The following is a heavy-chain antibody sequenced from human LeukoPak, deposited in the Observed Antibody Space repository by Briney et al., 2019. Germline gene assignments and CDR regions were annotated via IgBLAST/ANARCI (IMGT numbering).Heavy chain of an antibody. J-gene: IGHJ6*03. CDR3: ARTEQVDYYMDV. V-gene: IGHV4-38-2*01. CDR2: IYHSGST. CDR1: GYSISSGYY. Sequence: SETLSLTCAVSGYSISSGYYWGWIRQPPGKGLEWIGSIYHSGSTYYNPSLKSRVTISVDKSKNQFSLKLSSVTAADTAVYYCARTEQVDYYMDVWGKGTTVTVSS. D-gene: IGHD1-14*01.